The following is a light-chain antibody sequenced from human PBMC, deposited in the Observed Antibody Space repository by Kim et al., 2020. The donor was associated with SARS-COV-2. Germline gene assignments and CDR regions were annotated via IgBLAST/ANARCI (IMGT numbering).Light chain of an antibody. CDR3: QQYDIYWT. CDR1: QNMSTW. J-gene: IGKJ1*01. V-gene: IGKV1-5*01. Sequence: SASVGDRVTITCRASQNMSTWLAWYQQKPGKAPNLLIYDASSLDGGVPLRFSGSGSGTEFTLTISSLQPYDFATYYCQQYDIYWTFGQGTKVDIK. CDR2: DAS.